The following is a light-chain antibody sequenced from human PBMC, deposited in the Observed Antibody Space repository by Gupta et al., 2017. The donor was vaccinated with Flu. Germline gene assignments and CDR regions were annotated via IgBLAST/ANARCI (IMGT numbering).Light chain of an antibody. V-gene: IGLV1-44*01. J-gene: IGLJ3*02. CDR2: TND. CDR1: SSNVGSNT. CDR3: AAWDDSLNGRL. Sequence: SVPTPPPSASGTPGQRGTISWSQSSSNVGSNTVTWYPRFPGTAPKLLIYTNDQRPSGVPDRFSGSKSGTSASLAISGVQSEDEADYYCAAWDDSLNGRLFGGGTKVTVL.